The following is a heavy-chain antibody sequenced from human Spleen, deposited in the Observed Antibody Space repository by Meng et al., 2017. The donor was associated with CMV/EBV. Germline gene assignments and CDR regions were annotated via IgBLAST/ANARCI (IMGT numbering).Heavy chain of an antibody. CDR3: ARIQYYDFWSGYYTPVGLDV. V-gene: IGHV4-39*07. J-gene: IGHJ6*02. D-gene: IGHD3-3*01. CDR1: GGSMSISNSY. CDR2: INYSGVT. Sequence: SETLSLTCTVSGGSMSISNSYWGWIRQPPGKGLQWIWSINYSGVTRYNPSIKSRVIMSVDTSKNQFSLKLSSVTAADTAVYYCARIQYYDFWSGYYTPVGLDVWGQGTTVTVSS.